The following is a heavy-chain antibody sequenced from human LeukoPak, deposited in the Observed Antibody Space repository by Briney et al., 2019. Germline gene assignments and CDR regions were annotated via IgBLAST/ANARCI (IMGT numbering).Heavy chain of an antibody. CDR2: INHSGST. J-gene: IGHJ5*02. CDR1: GGSFSGYY. V-gene: IGHV4-34*01. Sequence: SETLSLTCAVYGGSFSGYYWSWIRQPPGKGLEWIGEINHSGSTNYNPSLKSRVTISVDTSKNQFSLKLSSVTAADTAVYYCARLRRGGWFDPWGQGTLVTVSS. D-gene: IGHD3-10*01. CDR3: ARLRRGGWFDP.